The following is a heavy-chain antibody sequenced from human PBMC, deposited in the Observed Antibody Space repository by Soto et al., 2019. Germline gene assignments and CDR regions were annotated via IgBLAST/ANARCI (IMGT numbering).Heavy chain of an antibody. CDR1: GFTLGDYA. V-gene: IGHV3-49*03. Sequence: PGGSLRLSCTASGFTLGDYAMSWFRQAPGKGLEWVGFIRSKAYGGTTEYAASVKGRFTVSRDDSKSIAYLQMNSLKTEDTAVYYCTRGRYDFWSGYYVDYWGQGSLVTVSS. CDR2: IRSKAYGGTT. J-gene: IGHJ4*02. D-gene: IGHD3-3*01. CDR3: TRGRYDFWSGYYVDY.